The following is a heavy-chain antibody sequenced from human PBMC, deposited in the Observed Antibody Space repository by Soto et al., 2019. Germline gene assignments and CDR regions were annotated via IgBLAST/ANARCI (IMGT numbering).Heavy chain of an antibody. CDR3: ARDYLYYDILTGQTGRYYFDY. CDR2: IYPSDGST. V-gene: IGHV1-46*01. Sequence: ASVKVSCKASGYTFTSYYMHWVRQAPGQGLEWMGRIYPSDGSTSYAQKLQGRVTMTTDTSTSTAYMELRSLRSDDTAVYYCARDYLYYDILTGQTGRYYFDYWGQGTLVTVSS. D-gene: IGHD3-9*01. J-gene: IGHJ4*02. CDR1: GYTFTSYY.